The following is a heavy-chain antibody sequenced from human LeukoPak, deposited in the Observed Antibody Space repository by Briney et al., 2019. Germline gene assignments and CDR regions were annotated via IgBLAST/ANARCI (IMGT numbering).Heavy chain of an antibody. J-gene: IGHJ3*02. V-gene: IGHV4-59*08. CDR1: GGSISSYF. D-gene: IGHD3-22*01. CDR2: SYYSGST. CDR3: ARITYYYDSSGYSLDAFDI. Sequence: PSETLSLTCTVSGGSISSYFWSWIRQPPGRGLEWIGYSYYSGSTNYNPSLRSRVTLSVDTSKNQFSLKLSSVTAADTAVYYCARITYYYDSSGYSLDAFDIWGQGTMVTVSS.